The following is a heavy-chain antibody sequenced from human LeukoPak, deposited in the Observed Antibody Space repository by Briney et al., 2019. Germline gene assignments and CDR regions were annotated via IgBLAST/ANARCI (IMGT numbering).Heavy chain of an antibody. CDR3: ARNYYYGSGSYYKANYYYMDV. D-gene: IGHD3-10*01. J-gene: IGHJ6*03. CDR1: GYTFTSYD. CDR2: MNPNSGNT. Sequence: ASVKVSCKASGYTFTSYDINWVRQATGQGLEWMGWMNPNSGNTGYAQTFQGRVTITRDTSISTAYMELSSLRSEDTAVYYCARNYYYGSGSYYKANYYYMDVWGKGTTVTVSS. V-gene: IGHV1-8*03.